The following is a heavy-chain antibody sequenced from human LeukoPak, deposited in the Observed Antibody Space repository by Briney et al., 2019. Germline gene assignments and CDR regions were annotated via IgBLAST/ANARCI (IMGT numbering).Heavy chain of an antibody. V-gene: IGHV3-30*18. J-gene: IGHJ4*02. CDR2: ISYDGRKK. D-gene: IGHD2-8*01. Sequence: PGGSLRLSCAVSGFTFSNHGMHWVRQAPGKGLEWVAVISYDGRKKYYADSVKGRFTISGDNSKNTLYLQMNSLRAEDTALYYCAKEYTNAMDYFDNWGQGTLVTVSS. CDR3: AKEYTNAMDYFDN. CDR1: GFTFSNHG.